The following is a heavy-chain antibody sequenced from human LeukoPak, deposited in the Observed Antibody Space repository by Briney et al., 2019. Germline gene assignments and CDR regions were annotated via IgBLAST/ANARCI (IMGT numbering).Heavy chain of an antibody. D-gene: IGHD6-13*01. CDR2: ISYNGGST. J-gene: IGHJ5*02. V-gene: IGHV3-64D*06. Sequence: GRSLRLSCSASGFTFSSYALHWVRQALGKGLEYVSAISYNGGSTYYADSVKGRFTISRDNSKNTLYLQMSSLRAEDTAVYYCVRDQARYSSNWYGTFDPWGQGTLVTVSS. CDR1: GFTFSSYA. CDR3: VRDQARYSSNWYGTFDP.